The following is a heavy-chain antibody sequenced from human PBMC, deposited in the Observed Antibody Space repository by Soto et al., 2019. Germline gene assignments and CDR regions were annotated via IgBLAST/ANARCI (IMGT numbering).Heavy chain of an antibody. CDR1: GFSFSSSW. J-gene: IGHJ4*02. V-gene: IGHV3-74*01. CDR2: TNSDGSTT. D-gene: IGHD6-19*01. CDR3: AIGPTGWYGYDY. Sequence: EVQLVESGVGLIQPGGSLRLSCAASGFSFSSSWMHWVRQAPGKGLVWVSRTNSDGSTTNYADSVKGRFTISRDNAKITRYLQMNSRRAEDTAVYYCAIGPTGWYGYDYWGQGTLVTVSS.